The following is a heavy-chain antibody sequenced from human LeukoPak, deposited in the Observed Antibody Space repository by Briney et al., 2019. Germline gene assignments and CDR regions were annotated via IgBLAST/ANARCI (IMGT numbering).Heavy chain of an antibody. CDR1: GYTFTGYY. Sequence: ASVKVSCKASGYTFTGYYMHWVRQAPGQGLEWMGWTNPNSGGTNYAQKFQGRVTMTRDTSISTAYMELSGLRSDDTAVYYCARAYSSGWFVVGYWGQGTLVTVSS. V-gene: IGHV1-2*02. CDR2: TNPNSGGT. D-gene: IGHD6-19*01. CDR3: ARAYSSGWFVVGY. J-gene: IGHJ4*02.